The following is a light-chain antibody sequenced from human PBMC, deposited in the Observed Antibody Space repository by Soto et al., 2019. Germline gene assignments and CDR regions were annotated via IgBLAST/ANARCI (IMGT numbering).Light chain of an antibody. CDR1: SSDVGTYTY. CDR3: CSYAGSYTHV. J-gene: IGLJ1*01. CDR2: DVI. Sequence: QSALTLPRSVSGSPGQSVTISCTGTSSDVGTYTYVSWYQQHPGKAPKLIIYDVIKRPSGVPDRFSGSKSGNTASLTISGLQAEDEADYYCCSYAGSYTHVFGTGTKVTVL. V-gene: IGLV2-11*01.